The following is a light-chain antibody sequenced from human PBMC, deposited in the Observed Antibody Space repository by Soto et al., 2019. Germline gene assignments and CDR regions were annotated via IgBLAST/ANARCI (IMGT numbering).Light chain of an antibody. CDR3: QSYDSSLSGWV. Sequence: QSVLTQPPSVSGAPGQRVTISCTGSSSNIGAGYDVHWYQQVPGTAPKLLIYGNINRPSGVPDRFSGSKSGTSASLAITGLQADDEADYYCQSYDSSLSGWVFGGGTKLTVL. V-gene: IGLV1-40*01. CDR1: SSNIGAGYD. J-gene: IGLJ2*01. CDR2: GNI.